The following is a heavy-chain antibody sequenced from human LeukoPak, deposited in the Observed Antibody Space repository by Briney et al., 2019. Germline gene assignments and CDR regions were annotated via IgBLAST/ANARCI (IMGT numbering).Heavy chain of an antibody. CDR1: GFTFDNYV. CDR3: AKDWYNWNAEDLDY. V-gene: IGHV3-23*01. CDR2: ISGNGVGT. Sequence: GGSLRLSCTVSGFTFDNYVMAWVRRAPGKGLEWVSGISGNGVGTDYADSVTSRFTISRDNSKNTLYLQMNSLRAEDTAVYYCAKDWYNWNAEDLDYWGQGTLVTVSS. J-gene: IGHJ4*02. D-gene: IGHD1-1*01.